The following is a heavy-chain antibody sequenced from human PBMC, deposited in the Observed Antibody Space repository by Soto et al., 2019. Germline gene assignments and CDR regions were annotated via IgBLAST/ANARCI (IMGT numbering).Heavy chain of an antibody. Sequence: ASVKVSCKASGYTFTKYDISWVRQAPGQGLEWLGLISPNSGRPSYAQKFEGRVTMTTDTSTTTAYLELRSLRSDDTAVYYCVRQYYDFWTDYPDFDYWGQGTLVKSPQ. J-gene: IGHJ4*02. CDR1: GYTFTKYD. CDR3: VRQYYDFWTDYPDFDY. CDR2: ISPNSGRP. V-gene: IGHV1-18*04. D-gene: IGHD3-3*01.